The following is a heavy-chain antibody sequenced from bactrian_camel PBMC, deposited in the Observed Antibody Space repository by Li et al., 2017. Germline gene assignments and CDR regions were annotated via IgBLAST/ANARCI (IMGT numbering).Heavy chain of an antibody. Sequence: VQLVESGGGSVEAGGSLRLSCVAVQDTTRSNSMAWFRQSPGKEREGLAAVYAGGATYKERTYYADSVKGRFTISQDNAKTTLYLQMNSLNPEDTAMYYCRADLSLNPDGLYVSSCRGHYWGQGTQVTVS. J-gene: IGHJ4*01. CDR1: QDTTRSNS. CDR3: RADLSLNPDGLYVSSCRGHY. D-gene: IGHD6*01. CDR2: VYAGGATYKERT. V-gene: IGHV3S31*01.